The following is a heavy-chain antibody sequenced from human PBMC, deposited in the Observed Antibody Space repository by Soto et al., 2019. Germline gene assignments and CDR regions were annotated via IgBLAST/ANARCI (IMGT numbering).Heavy chain of an antibody. CDR1: GFTFSSYG. V-gene: IGHV3-30*18. Sequence: QVQLVESGGGVVQPGRSLRLSCAASGFTFSSYGMHWVRQAPGKGLEWVAVISYDGSNKYYADSVKGRFTISRDNSKNSLYLQMNSLRAEDTAVYYCAKDRDYGDEWVFDYGGQGTLVTVSS. J-gene: IGHJ4*02. CDR2: ISYDGSNK. CDR3: AKDRDYGDEWVFDY. D-gene: IGHD4-17*01.